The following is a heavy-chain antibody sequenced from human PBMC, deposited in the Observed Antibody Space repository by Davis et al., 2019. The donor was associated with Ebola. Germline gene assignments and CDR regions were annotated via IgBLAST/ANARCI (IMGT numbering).Heavy chain of an antibody. Sequence: KVSCKASGYDFTNYWIGWVRQMPGKGLEWMGIIWPGDSDTRYSPSFRGQVTISADKSIKTAFLQWGSLKASDTALYYCASLRRTITGMDDAFDMWGQGTMVTVSS. CDR1: GYDFTNYW. CDR3: ASLRRTITGMDDAFDM. J-gene: IGHJ3*02. D-gene: IGHD2-8*02. V-gene: IGHV5-51*01. CDR2: IWPGDSDT.